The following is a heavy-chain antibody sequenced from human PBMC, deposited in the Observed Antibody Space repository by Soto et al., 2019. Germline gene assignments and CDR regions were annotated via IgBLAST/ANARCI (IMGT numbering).Heavy chain of an antibody. J-gene: IGHJ2*01. CDR1: GFTFSSYA. CDR3: ARDGAEYRSSWYPYWYFDL. CDR2: ISYDGSNK. Sequence: QVQLVESGGGVVQPGRSLRLSCAASGFTFSSYAMHWVRQAPGKGLEWVAVISYDGSNKYYADSVKGRFTISRDNSKNTLYLQMNSLRAEDTAVYYCARDGAEYRSSWYPYWYFDLWGRGTLVTVSS. D-gene: IGHD6-13*01. V-gene: IGHV3-30-3*01.